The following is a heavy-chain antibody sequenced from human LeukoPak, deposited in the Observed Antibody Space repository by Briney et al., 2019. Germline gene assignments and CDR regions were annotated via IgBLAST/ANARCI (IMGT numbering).Heavy chain of an antibody. J-gene: IGHJ1*01. D-gene: IGHD1-26*01. Sequence: SETLSLTCTVSGGSISRGSHYWSWIRQPAGKGLEWIGRIYTSGSTNYNPSLKSRVTISVDTFKNQFSLKLSSVTAADTAVYYCARVRYSGSYLHFQHWGQGTLVTVSS. CDR2: IYTSGST. V-gene: IGHV4-61*02. CDR3: ARVRYSGSYLHFQH. CDR1: GGSISRGSHY.